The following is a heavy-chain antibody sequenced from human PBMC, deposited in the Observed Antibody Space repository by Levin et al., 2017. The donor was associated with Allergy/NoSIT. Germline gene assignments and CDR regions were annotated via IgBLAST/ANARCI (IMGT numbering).Heavy chain of an antibody. V-gene: IGHV3-11*05. CDR2: ISSSSSYT. CDR3: ARDQGSGSYYHIDY. D-gene: IGHD3-10*01. Sequence: GGSLRLSCAASGFTFSDYYMSWIRQAPGKGLEWVSYISSSSSYTNYADSVKGRFTISRDNAKNSLYLQMNSLRAEDTAVYYCARDQGSGSYYHIDYWGQGTLVTVSS. J-gene: IGHJ4*02. CDR1: GFTFSDYY.